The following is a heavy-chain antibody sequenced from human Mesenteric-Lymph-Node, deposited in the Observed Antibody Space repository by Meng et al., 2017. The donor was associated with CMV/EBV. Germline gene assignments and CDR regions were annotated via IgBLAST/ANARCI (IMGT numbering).Heavy chain of an antibody. D-gene: IGHD3-10*01. V-gene: IGHV4-59*01. J-gene: IGHJ4*02. CDR2: VHSSGST. CDR1: GFTFSSYE. Sequence: GSLRLSCAASGFTFSSYEMIWVRQAPGKGLEWIGNVHSSGSTNYSPSLKSRVTISVDTSRNQFSLKLTSVAAADTAIYYCATHHYHGPGRWGQGTLVTVSS. CDR3: ATHHYHGPGR.